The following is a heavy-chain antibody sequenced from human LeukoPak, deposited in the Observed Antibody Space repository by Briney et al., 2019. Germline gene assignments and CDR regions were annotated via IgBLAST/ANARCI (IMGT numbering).Heavy chain of an antibody. D-gene: IGHD3-3*01. V-gene: IGHV3-11*01. CDR2: ISSSGSTI. CDR1: GFTFSDYY. J-gene: IGHJ6*02. CDR3: ARDRYDFWSGYYYYYYYGMDV. Sequence: GSLRLSCAASGFTFSDYYMSWIRQAPGKGLEWVSYISSSGSTIYYADSVKGRFTISRDNAKNSLYLQMNSLRAEDTAVYYCARDRYDFWSGYYYYYYYGMDVWGQGTTVTVSS.